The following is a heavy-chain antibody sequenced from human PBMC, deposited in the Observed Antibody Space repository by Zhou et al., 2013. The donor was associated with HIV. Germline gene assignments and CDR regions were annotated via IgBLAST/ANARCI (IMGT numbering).Heavy chain of an antibody. Sequence: QVQLVQSGAEAKKPGSSVKVSCKVSGGTFSSYVISWVRQAPGQGLEWMGRIVPIFDTANYAQKFQGRVTITADKSTSTAYMELSSLRSEDTAVYYCASPAFAGSTFFDYWGQGTLVTVSS. CDR2: IVPIFDTA. CDR1: GGTFSSYV. V-gene: IGHV1-69*06. CDR3: ASPAFAGSTFFDY. D-gene: IGHD3-10*01. J-gene: IGHJ4*02.